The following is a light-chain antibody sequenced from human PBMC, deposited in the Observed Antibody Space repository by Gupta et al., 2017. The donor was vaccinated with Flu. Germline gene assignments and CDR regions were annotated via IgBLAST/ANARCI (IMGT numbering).Light chain of an antibody. CDR1: SSNIGNKD. CDR3: GAWDGSLTAGV. V-gene: IGLV1-51*02. J-gene: IGLJ2*01. CDR2: AND. Sequence: QSVLTPPPSVSAAPGQKVTISCSGSSSNIGNKDVSWYQQVPGTAPKLLIYANDRRPSGIPDRFSGSKSGTSATLGITGLQTGDEADYYCGAWDGSLTAGVFGGGTKLTVL.